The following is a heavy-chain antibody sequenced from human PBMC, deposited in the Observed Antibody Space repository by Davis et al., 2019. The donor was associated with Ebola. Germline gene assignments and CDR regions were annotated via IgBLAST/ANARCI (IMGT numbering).Heavy chain of an antibody. J-gene: IGHJ4*02. CDR3: ARDLARGGYSPFDC. V-gene: IGHV3-7*01. CDR2: IKQDGNEK. CDR1: GFTFRSYW. Sequence: PGGSLRLSCAVSGFTFRSYWMSWVRQTPGKGLEWVANIKQDGNEKYYVDSVKGRFTISRDNAKNTLYLQMNSLRAEDTAVYYCARDLARGGYSPFDCWGQGSLVTVSS. D-gene: IGHD5-24*01.